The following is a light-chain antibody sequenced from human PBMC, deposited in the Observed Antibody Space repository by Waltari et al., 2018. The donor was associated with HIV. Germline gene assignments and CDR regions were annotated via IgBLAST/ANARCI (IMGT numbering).Light chain of an antibody. V-gene: IGLV1-44*01. Sequence: QSVLTQPPSVSGTPGQRVTIPCSGSTSNVGRNTVKWYQQLPGTAPTIIIYTNARRPSGVPYRFSGSKSGTSASLAISGLQSEDEADYYCASWDGGLNVVFGGGTKLTVL. CDR2: TNA. CDR3: ASWDGGLNVV. CDR1: TSNVGRNT. J-gene: IGLJ2*01.